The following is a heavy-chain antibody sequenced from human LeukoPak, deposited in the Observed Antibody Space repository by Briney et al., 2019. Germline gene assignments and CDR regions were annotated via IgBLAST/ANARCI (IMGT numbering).Heavy chain of an antibody. CDR1: GGSISSYY. CDR3: ARLIAVMIAAARGPDAFDM. V-gene: IGHV4-4*07. D-gene: IGHD2-21*01. CDR2: IYTSGST. J-gene: IGHJ3*02. Sequence: SETLSLTCTVSGGSISSYYWSWIRQPAGKGLEWIGRIYTSGSTNYNPSLKSRFTISLDTSRRQFSLRLTSVIAADAAVYYCARLIAVMIAAARGPDAFDMWGQGTMVTVSS.